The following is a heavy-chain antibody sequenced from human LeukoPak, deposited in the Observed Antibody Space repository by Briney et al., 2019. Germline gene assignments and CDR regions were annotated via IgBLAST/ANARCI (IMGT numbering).Heavy chain of an antibody. D-gene: IGHD3-22*01. CDR1: GFTFSHFW. V-gene: IGHV3-7*03. J-gene: IGHJ4*02. CDR2: IKKTGSET. Sequence: SGGSLRLSCAASGFTFSHFWMSWVRQAPGKGLEWVAYIKKTGSETYYVDSVKGRFTITRDNTRNSLFLQMYSLRAEDTAVYYCATYRRGYHDSSESYYFDYWGQGTLVTVSS. CDR3: ATYRRGYHDSSESYYFDY.